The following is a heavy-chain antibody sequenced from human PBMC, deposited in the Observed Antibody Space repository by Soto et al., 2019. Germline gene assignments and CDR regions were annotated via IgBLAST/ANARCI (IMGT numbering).Heavy chain of an antibody. V-gene: IGHV1-69*01. D-gene: IGHD3-10*01. CDR2: IIPIFGTA. J-gene: IGHJ6*02. Sequence: QVQLVQSGAEVKKPGSSVKVSCKASGGTFSSYAISWVRQAPGQGLEWMGGIIPIFGTANYAQKFQGRVTITADESTSTAYMELSSLRSEDTAVYYCARSVTMVRGVIITPSYYYYGMDVWGQGTTVTVS. CDR3: ARSVTMVRGVIITPSYYYYGMDV. CDR1: GGTFSSYA.